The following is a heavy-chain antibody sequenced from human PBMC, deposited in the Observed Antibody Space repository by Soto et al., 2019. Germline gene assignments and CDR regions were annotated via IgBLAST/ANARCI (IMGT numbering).Heavy chain of an antibody. J-gene: IGHJ6*02. CDR2: FDPEDGET. CDR1: GYTLTELS. Sequence: ASVKVSCKVSGYTLTELSMHWVRQAPGKGLEWMGGFDPEDGETIYAQKFQGRVTMTEDTSTDTAYMELSSLRSEDTAVYYCATAKVTMVRGVISTPFYYYYGMDVWGQGTTVTVSS. V-gene: IGHV1-24*01. CDR3: ATAKVTMVRGVISTPFYYYYGMDV. D-gene: IGHD3-10*01.